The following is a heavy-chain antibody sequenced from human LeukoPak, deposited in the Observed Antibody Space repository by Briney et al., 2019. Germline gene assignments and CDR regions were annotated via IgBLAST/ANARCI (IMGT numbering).Heavy chain of an antibody. CDR3: ARDLSKGYYYYYGMDV. CDR1: GFTFGSYA. D-gene: IGHD4-11*01. J-gene: IGHJ6*02. V-gene: IGHV3-30-3*01. CDR2: ISYDGSNK. Sequence: GGSLRLSCAASGFTFGSYAMHWVRQAPGKGLEWVAVISYDGSNKYYADSVKGRFTTSRDNSKNTLYLQMNSLRAEDTAVYYCARDLSKGYYYYYGMDVWGQGTTVTVSS.